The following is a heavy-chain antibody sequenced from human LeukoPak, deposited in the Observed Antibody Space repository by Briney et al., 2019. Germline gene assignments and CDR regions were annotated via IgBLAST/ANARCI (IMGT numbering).Heavy chain of an antibody. Sequence: ASVKVSCKASGYTFTGYYMHWVRQAPGKGREWMGWINPNSGGTNYAQKFQGRVTMTRDTSISTAYMELSRLRSDDTAVYYCARTPSDYGDTYDYWGQGTLVTVSS. V-gene: IGHV1-2*02. CDR2: INPNSGGT. CDR3: ARTPSDYGDTYDY. CDR1: GYTFTGYY. D-gene: IGHD4-17*01. J-gene: IGHJ4*02.